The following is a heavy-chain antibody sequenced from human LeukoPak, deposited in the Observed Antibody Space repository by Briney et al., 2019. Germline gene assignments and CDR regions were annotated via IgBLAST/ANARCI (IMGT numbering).Heavy chain of an antibody. J-gene: IGHJ3*02. Sequence: PGGSLRLSCAASGLSLGSYSMNWVRQAQGKGLEWVSSISRSSRYMYYADSVKGRFTISRDNAKNSLYLQMNSLRAEDTAVYYCARSSPHCCSTSCYYDAFDIWGQGTMVTVSS. D-gene: IGHD2-2*01. CDR3: ARSSPHCCSTSCYYDAFDI. CDR2: ISRSSRYM. V-gene: IGHV3-21*01. CDR1: GLSLGSYS.